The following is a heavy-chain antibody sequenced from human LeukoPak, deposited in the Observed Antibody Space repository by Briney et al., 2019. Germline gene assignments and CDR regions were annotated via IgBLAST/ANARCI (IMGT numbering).Heavy chain of an antibody. J-gene: IGHJ5*02. D-gene: IGHD6-13*01. CDR3: ARKAGERSWSWFDP. CDR1: GFTFSSYE. V-gene: IGHV3-48*03. Sequence: GGSLRLSCAASGFTFSSYEMNWVRQAPGKGLEWVSYISSSGSTIYYADSVKGRFTISRDNAKNSLYLQMNSLRAEDTAVYYCARKAGERSWSWFDPWGQGTLVTVSS. CDR2: ISSSGSTI.